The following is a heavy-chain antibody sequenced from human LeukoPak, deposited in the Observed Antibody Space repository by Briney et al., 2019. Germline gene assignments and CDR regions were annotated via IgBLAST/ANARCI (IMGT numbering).Heavy chain of an antibody. J-gene: IGHJ3*02. Sequence: GGSLRLSCAASGFTFSSYGMHWVRQAPGKGLEWVAVISYDGSNKYYADSVKGRFTISRDNSKNTLYLQMNSLRAEDTAVYYCAKAFRYSSGWLDAFDIWGQGTMVTVSS. CDR1: GFTFSSYG. D-gene: IGHD6-19*01. V-gene: IGHV3-30*18. CDR2: ISYDGSNK. CDR3: AKAFRYSSGWLDAFDI.